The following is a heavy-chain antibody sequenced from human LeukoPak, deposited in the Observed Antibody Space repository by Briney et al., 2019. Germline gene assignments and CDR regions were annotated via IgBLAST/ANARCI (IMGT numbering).Heavy chain of an antibody. CDR3: ATPEKQWHIFDC. V-gene: IGHV3-30*04. CDR1: GFTFSSYA. Sequence: GRSLRLSCAASGFTFSSYAMHWVRQVPGKGLEWVAVISFDGSNKYYADSVKGRFTISRDNSKNTLYLQMNSLRAEDTAVYYCATPEKQWHIFDCWGQGTLVTVSS. D-gene: IGHD6-19*01. CDR2: ISFDGSNK. J-gene: IGHJ4*02.